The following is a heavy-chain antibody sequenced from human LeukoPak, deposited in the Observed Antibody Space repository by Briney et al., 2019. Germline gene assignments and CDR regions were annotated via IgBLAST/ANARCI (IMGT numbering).Heavy chain of an antibody. CDR2: INHSGST. J-gene: IGHJ5*02. V-gene: IGHV4-34*01. D-gene: IGHD4-17*01. CDR3: ARASGRLYDDYWNWFDP. CDR1: GGSFSGYY. Sequence: PSETLSLTCAVYGGSFSGYYWSWIRQPPGKGLEWIGEINHSGSTNYNPSLKSRVTISVDTSKNQFSLKPSSVTAADTAVYYCARASGRLYDDYWNWFDPWGQGTLVTVSS.